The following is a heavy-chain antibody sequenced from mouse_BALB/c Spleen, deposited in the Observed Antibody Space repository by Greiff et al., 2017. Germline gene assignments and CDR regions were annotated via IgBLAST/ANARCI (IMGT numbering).Heavy chain of an antibody. CDR1: GFTFSSFG. V-gene: IGHV5-17*02. Sequence: DVKLVESGGGLVQPGGSRKLSCAASGFTFSSFGMHWVRQAPEKGLEWVAYISSGSSTIYYADTVKGRFTISRDNPKNTLFLQMTSLRSEDTAMYYCARENYYGRTLDYWGQGTTLTVSS. CDR2: ISSGSSTI. CDR3: ARENYYGRTLDY. J-gene: IGHJ2*01. D-gene: IGHD1-1*01.